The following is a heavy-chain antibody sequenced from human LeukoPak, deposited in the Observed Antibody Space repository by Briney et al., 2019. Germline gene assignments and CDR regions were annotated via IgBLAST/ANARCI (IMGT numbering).Heavy chain of an antibody. Sequence: GASVKVSCKASGYTFTSYDINWVRQATGQGLEWMGWMNPNSGNTGCAQKFQGRVTTTRNTSISTAYMELSSLRSEDTAVYYCARVAAAGSRYNWFDPWGQGTLVTVSS. V-gene: IGHV1-8*01. CDR3: ARVAAAGSRYNWFDP. D-gene: IGHD6-13*01. CDR1: GYTFTSYD. CDR2: MNPNSGNT. J-gene: IGHJ5*02.